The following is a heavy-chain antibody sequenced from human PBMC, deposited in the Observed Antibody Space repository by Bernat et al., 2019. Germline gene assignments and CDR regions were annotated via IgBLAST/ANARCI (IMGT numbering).Heavy chain of an antibody. CDR1: GFSFSGYG. CDR3: ARDFLGTRMLPGASDI. CDR2: IWSGGSNK. Sequence: QVQLVESGGGVVQPGRSLTLSCAASGFSFSGYGMHWVRQAPGKGLEWVAVIWSGGSNKYYADFVKGRFTISRDISQNTLLLQMNSLRAEDTAVYFCARDFLGTRMLPGASDIWGQGTMVTVSS. J-gene: IGHJ3*02. D-gene: IGHD1-1*01. V-gene: IGHV3-33*01.